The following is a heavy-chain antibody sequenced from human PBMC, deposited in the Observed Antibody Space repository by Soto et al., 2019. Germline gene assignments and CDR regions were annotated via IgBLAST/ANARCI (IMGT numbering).Heavy chain of an antibody. V-gene: IGHV1-46*01. CDR3: ARGAAAGPSLFYYYYGMDV. CDR1: GYTFTSYY. D-gene: IGHD6-13*01. CDR2: INPSGGST. Sequence: ASVKVSCKASGYTFTSYYMHWVRQAPGQGLEWMGIINPSGGSTSYAQKFQGRVTMTRDTSTSTVYMELSSLRSEDTAVYYCARGAAAGPSLFYYYYGMDVWGQGTTVTVSS. J-gene: IGHJ6*02.